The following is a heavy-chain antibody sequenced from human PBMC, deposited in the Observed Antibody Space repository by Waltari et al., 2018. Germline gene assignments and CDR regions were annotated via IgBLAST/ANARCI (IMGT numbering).Heavy chain of an antibody. V-gene: IGHV3-74*01. Sequence: EVQLVESGGRLVQPGGSLRLSCATSVFSFSSSGMHWVRHSPGKGLVWVSRINSEGGGIGYADSVRGRFTVSRDNARNTLYLQMNSLRDEDTAVYYCAKLTPPEDYWGQGTLVTVSS. CDR3: AKLTPPEDY. CDR1: VFSFSSSG. D-gene: IGHD7-27*01. CDR2: INSEGGGI. J-gene: IGHJ4*02.